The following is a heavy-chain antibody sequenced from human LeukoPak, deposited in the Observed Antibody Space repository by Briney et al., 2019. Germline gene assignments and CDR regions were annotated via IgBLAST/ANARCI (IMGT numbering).Heavy chain of an antibody. CDR3: ARGQAVAGFFDY. D-gene: IGHD6-19*01. J-gene: IGHJ4*02. CDR2: INAGNGNT. V-gene: IGHV1-3*01. CDR1: GYTFTSYA. Sequence: PRASVKASFKAPGYTFTSYAMHGVRQAPGQRLELIRWINAGNGNTKYSQKFQGRVTVTRDTSASTAYKELSSLRTEDAAVYYCARGQAVAGFFDYWGQGTLVTVSS.